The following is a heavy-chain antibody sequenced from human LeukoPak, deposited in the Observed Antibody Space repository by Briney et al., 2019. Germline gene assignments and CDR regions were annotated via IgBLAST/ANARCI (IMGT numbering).Heavy chain of an antibody. V-gene: IGHV1-46*01. Sequence: ASVKVSCKASGYTFTGHFIHWVRQAPGQGLEWMGIISPSSDNTRYAQKFQGRVTMARDTSTSTVYMELSSLRSEDTAVYYCASELDYWGQGTLVTVSS. CDR2: ISPSSDNT. CDR3: ASELDY. CDR1: GYTFTGHF. J-gene: IGHJ4*02.